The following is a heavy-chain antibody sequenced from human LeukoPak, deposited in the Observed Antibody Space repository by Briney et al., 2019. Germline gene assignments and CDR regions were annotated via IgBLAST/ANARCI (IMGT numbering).Heavy chain of an antibody. CDR1: GYTLTNYN. J-gene: IGHJ4*02. D-gene: IGHD2-15*01. V-gene: IGHV1-18*01. Sequence: ASGNVSFNSSGYTLTNYNIPLARQRPAQGLGLMVGMNTHKGHTNFLQKFQGRVTVTTDLSTNTAHMELRRLRSDDTAVYYCAREFGHCSGDNCFYFFDLWGQGSQVIVSS. CDR2: MNTHKGHT. CDR3: AREFGHCSGDNCFYFFDL.